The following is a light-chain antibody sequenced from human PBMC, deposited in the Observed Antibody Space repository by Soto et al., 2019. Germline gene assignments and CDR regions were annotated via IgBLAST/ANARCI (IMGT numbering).Light chain of an antibody. CDR2: TAS. CDR1: QDIAIY. Sequence: IQLTQSPPSLSASVGDRVTITCRASQDIAIYLAWYQQKPGEAPNLLIHTASTLHGGVPSRFSGSGSGTDFTLTITSLQAEDFATYYCQQSYSSPPTFGQGTKVDIK. J-gene: IGKJ1*01. CDR3: QQSYSSPPT. V-gene: IGKV1-9*01.